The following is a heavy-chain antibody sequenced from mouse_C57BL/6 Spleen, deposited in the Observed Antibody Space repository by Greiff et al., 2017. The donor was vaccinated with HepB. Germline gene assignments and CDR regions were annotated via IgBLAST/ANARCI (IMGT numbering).Heavy chain of an antibody. V-gene: IGHV1-52*01. Sequence: QVQLQQPGAELVRPGSSVKLSCKASGYTFTSYWMHWVKQRPIQGLEWIGNIDPSDSETHYNQKFKDKATLTVDKSSSTAYMQLSSLTSEDSAVYYCARWDYPGYFDYGGQGTTRTVSS. CDR1: GYTFTSYW. D-gene: IGHD2-4*01. CDR2: IDPSDSET. CDR3: ARWDYPGYFDY. J-gene: IGHJ2*01.